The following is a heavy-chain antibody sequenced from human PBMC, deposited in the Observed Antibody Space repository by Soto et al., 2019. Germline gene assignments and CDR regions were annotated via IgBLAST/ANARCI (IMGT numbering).Heavy chain of an antibody. CDR1: GFAFSSYQ. CDR3: ARDRVTTFGVVVFDY. V-gene: IGHV3-48*03. Sequence: EMQLVESGGGVVQPGGSLRLSCAASGFAFSSYQMNWVRQAPGKGLEWISYITSSGSNMYYADSVKGRFTISRDNAENSLYLQMNSLRPEDTAVYHCARDRVTTFGVVVFDYWGQGTLVSVSS. J-gene: IGHJ4*02. D-gene: IGHD3-3*01. CDR2: ITSSGSNM.